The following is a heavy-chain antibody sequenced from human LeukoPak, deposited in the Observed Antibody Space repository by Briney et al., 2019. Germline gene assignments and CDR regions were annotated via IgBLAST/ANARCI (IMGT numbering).Heavy chain of an antibody. CDR3: ARERGENYYDSSSYEHFDY. CDR1: GGSFSGYY. V-gene: IGHV4-34*01. D-gene: IGHD3-22*01. Sequence: SETLSLTCAVYGGSFSGYYWSWIRQPPGKGLEWIGEINHSGSTNYNPSLKSRVTISVDTSKNQFSLKLSSVTAADTAVYYCARERGENYYDSSSYEHFDYWGQGTLVTVSS. CDR2: INHSGST. J-gene: IGHJ4*02.